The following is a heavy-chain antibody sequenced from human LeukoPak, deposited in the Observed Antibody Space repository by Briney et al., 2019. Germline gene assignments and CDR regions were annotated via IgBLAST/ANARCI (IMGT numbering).Heavy chain of an antibody. D-gene: IGHD3-16*02. CDR3: ARETDVWGSYRFDY. CDR2: INPNSGGT. Sequence: ASVKVSCKASGYTFTGYYMHWVRQAPGQGLEWMGRINPNSGGTNYAQKFQGRVTMTRDTSISTAYMELSRLRSDDMAVYYCARETDVWGSYRFDYWGQGTLVTVSS. J-gene: IGHJ4*02. CDR1: GYTFTGYY. V-gene: IGHV1-2*06.